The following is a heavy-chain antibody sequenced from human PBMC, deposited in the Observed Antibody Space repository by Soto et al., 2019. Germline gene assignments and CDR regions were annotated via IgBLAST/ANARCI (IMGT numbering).Heavy chain of an antibody. CDR1: GYTFSGHA. CDR3: GGDHAGYSYGPIDY. CDR2: INAGNSKT. J-gene: IGHJ4*02. Sequence: GASVKVSCKASGYTFSGHAIHWLRQAPGQRPEWLGWINAGNSKTYYSEKYEGRVTFTRDTVAPTGNMEMTSPTSEDPAGYKSGGDHAGYSYGPIDYWGLGTLVTVSS. D-gene: IGHD5-18*01. V-gene: IGHV1-3*01.